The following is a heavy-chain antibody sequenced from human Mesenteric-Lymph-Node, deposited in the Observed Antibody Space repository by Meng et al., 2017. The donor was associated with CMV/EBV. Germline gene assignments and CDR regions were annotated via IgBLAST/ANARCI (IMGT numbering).Heavy chain of an antibody. CDR2: IYSSGST. D-gene: IGHD3-10*01. V-gene: IGHV4-61*01. CDR3: ASDYGSYGSGMLGY. CDR1: GGSVSSVNYY. Sequence: SGGSVSSVNYYWRWIRQPPGKGLEWIGYIYSSGSTNYNPSLKSRVTISVDTSKDQFSLKLYSVTAADTAVYYCASDYGSYGSGMLGYWGQGTLVTVSS. J-gene: IGHJ4*02.